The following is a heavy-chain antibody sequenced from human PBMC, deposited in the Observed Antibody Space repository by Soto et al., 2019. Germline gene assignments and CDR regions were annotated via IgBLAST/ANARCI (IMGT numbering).Heavy chain of an antibody. CDR2: INSDGSST. V-gene: IGHV3-74*01. CDR3: TRVVTNYYQYGMDV. CDR1: GFTLSSYW. J-gene: IGHJ6*02. Sequence: PGGSLRLSCAASGFTLSSYWMHWVRQAPGKGLVWVSRINSDGSSTSYADSVKGRFTISRDSAKNTLYLQMNSLRAEDTAVYYCTRVVTNYYQYGMDVWGQGTTVTVSS.